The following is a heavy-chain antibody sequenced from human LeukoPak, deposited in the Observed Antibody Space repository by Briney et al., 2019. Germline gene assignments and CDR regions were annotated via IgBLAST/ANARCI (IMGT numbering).Heavy chain of an antibody. V-gene: IGHV3-53*01. J-gene: IGHJ4*02. CDR2: IYNDGST. CDR3: ARVEASIAAADY. D-gene: IGHD6-13*01. Sequence: GGSLRLSCAASGFTVSNNYMSWVRQAPGKGLEWVSVIYNDGSTYYADSVKGRFTISRDNSKNTLYLQMNSLRAEDTAVYYCARVEASIAAADYWGQGTLVTVSS. CDR1: GFTVSNNY.